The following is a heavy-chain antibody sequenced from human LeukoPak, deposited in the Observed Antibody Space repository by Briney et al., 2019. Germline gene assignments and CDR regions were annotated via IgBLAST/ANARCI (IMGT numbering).Heavy chain of an antibody. CDR3: TRDSHGSGSYYWFDP. V-gene: IGHV3-48*02. J-gene: IGHJ5*02. Sequence: GGSLRLSCAASGFTFSSYSMNWVRQAPGKGLEWVSYISSSSSTIFYADSVKGRFTISRDNAQNSLYLQMNSLRDEDKAVYYCTRDSHGSGSYYWFDPWGQGTLVTVSS. CDR1: GFTFSSYS. CDR2: ISSSSSTI. D-gene: IGHD3-10*01.